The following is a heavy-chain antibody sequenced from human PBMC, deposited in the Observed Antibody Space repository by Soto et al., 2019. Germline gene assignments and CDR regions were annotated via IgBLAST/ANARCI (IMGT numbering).Heavy chain of an antibody. Sequence: QVQLVESGGGVVQPGRSLRLSCAASGFTFSSYGMHWVRQAPGKGLEWVAVIWYDGSNKYYADSVKGRFTISRDNSKNTLYLQMNSLRAEDTAVYYCARGKRVGAQRGLFEYWGQGTLVTVSS. CDR3: ARGKRVGAQRGLFEY. J-gene: IGHJ4*02. V-gene: IGHV3-33*01. CDR1: GFTFSSYG. CDR2: IWYDGSNK. D-gene: IGHD1-26*01.